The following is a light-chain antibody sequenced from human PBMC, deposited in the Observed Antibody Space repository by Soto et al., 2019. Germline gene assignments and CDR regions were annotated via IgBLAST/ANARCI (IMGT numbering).Light chain of an antibody. Sequence: EVVLTQSPVTLSLSPGERATLSCGASQSISSGYVAWYQQRPGLAPRLLIYGASTRATDIPDRFSGSGSGTDFTLTISRLEPEDFAVYYCQQYGNSPTFGQGTKVDIK. J-gene: IGKJ1*01. CDR2: GAS. CDR3: QQYGNSPT. V-gene: IGKV3D-20*01. CDR1: QSISSGY.